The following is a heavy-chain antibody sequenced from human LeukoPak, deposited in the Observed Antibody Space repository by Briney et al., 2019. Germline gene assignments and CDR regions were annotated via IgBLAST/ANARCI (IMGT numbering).Heavy chain of an antibody. V-gene: IGHV1-2*02. J-gene: IGHJ5*02. CDR1: GYTSTGYY. CDR3: ARVSQLLWFGDTRGWFDP. D-gene: IGHD3-10*01. Sequence: ASVKVSCKASGYTSTGYYMHWVRQAPGQGLEWMGWINPNSGGTNYAQKFQGRVTMTRDTSISTAYMELSRLRSDDTAVYYCARVSQLLWFGDTRGWFDPWGQGTLVTVSS. CDR2: INPNSGGT.